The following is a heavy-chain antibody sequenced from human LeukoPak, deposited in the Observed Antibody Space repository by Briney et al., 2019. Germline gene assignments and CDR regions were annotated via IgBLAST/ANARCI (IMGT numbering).Heavy chain of an antibody. V-gene: IGHV2-5*01. D-gene: IGHD5/OR15-5a*01. Sequence: SCPTLVKPTQTLTLTCTFSGFSLSTSAVGVGWIRQPPGKALECLALIYWNDDKRYSPSLKSRLTITKDTSKNQVVLTMTNMDPVDTATYYCAHRQSSAFDIWGQGTMVTVSS. CDR3: AHRQSSAFDI. CDR1: GFSLSTSAVG. J-gene: IGHJ3*02. CDR2: IYWNDDK.